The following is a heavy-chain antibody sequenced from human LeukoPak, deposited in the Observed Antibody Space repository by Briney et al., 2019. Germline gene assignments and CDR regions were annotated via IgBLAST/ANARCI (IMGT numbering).Heavy chain of an antibody. CDR3: ARENYYYDSSGYYYVAHAFDI. D-gene: IGHD3-22*01. CDR2: IYYSGST. J-gene: IGHJ3*02. CDR1: GGSISSGGYY. V-gene: IGHV4-31*03. Sequence: PSETLSLTCTVSGGSISSGGYYWSWIRQHPGKGLECIGYIYYSGSTYYNPSLKSRVTISADTSKHQFSLKLSSVTAADTAVYYCARENYYYDSSGYYYVAHAFDIWGQGTMVTVSS.